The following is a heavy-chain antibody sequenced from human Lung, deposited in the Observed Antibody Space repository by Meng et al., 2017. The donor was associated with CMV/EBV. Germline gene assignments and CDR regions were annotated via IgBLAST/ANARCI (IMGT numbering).Heavy chain of an antibody. Sequence: GSLRLXXVVSGFSFSDYYMIWIRQAPGKGLEWLAYISSSGNSIYYTDSVEGRFTISRDNARNSVYLQMSSLRVDDTAVYYCARERGGNYYSESWGQGKLV. CDR1: GFSFSDYY. J-gene: IGHJ4*02. CDR2: ISSSGNSI. D-gene: IGHD4-23*01. CDR3: ARERGGNYYSES. V-gene: IGHV3-11*01.